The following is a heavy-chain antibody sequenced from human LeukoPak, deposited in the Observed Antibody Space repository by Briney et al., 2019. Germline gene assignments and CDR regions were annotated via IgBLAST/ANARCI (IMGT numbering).Heavy chain of an antibody. V-gene: IGHV1-8*01. D-gene: IGHD6-6*01. J-gene: IGHJ4*02. CDR3: ASTLPKYSSSSADY. CDR2: MNPNSGNT. Sequence: ASVKVSCKASGYTFTSYDINWVRQATGQGLEWMGWMNPNSGNTAYAQKFQGRVTMTRTTSISTAYMELSSLRSEDTAVYYCASTLPKYSSSSADYWGQGTLVTVSS. CDR1: GYTFTSYD.